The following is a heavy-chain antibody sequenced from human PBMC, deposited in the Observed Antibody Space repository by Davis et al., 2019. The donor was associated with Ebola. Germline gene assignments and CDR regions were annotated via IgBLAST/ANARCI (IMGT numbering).Heavy chain of an antibody. D-gene: IGHD6-25*01. CDR2: ISGSGGST. J-gene: IGHJ6*02. CDR1: GFTFSSYA. CDR3: AGRAVVGMDV. Sequence: PGGSLRLSCAASGFTFSSYAMSWVRQAPGKGLEWVSAISGSGGSTYYADSVKGRFTTSRDNSKNTLYLQMNSLRAEDTARYYCAGRAVVGMDVWGHGTTVTVSS. V-gene: IGHV3-23*01.